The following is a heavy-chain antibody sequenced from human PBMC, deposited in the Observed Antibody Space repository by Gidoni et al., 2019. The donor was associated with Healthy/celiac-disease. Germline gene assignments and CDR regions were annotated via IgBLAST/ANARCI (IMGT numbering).Heavy chain of an antibody. D-gene: IGHD5-12*01. J-gene: IGHJ4*02. Sequence: QVQLQQWGAGLLKPSENLSLTCAVYGGSFRRYYWSWIRQPPGKGLEWIGEINHSGSTNYNPSLKSRVTISVDTSKNQFSLKLSSVTAADTAVYYCARGNKLYGGYLYYFDYWGQGTLVTVSS. CDR2: INHSGST. V-gene: IGHV4-34*01. CDR1: GGSFRRYY. CDR3: ARGNKLYGGYLYYFDY.